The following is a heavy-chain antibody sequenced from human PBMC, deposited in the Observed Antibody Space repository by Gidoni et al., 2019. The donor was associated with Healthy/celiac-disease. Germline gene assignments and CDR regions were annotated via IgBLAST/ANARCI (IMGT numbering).Heavy chain of an antibody. Sequence: QVQLVESGGGVVQPGRSLRLSCAASGFTFSSYGMHWVRPAPGKGLEWVAVIWYDGSNKYYADSVKGRFTISRDNSKNTLYLQMNSLRAEDTAVYYCASEVADYSNPGGMDVWGQGTTVTVSS. CDR3: ASEVADYSNPGGMDV. D-gene: IGHD4-4*01. V-gene: IGHV3-33*01. CDR2: IWYDGSNK. CDR1: GFTFSSYG. J-gene: IGHJ6*02.